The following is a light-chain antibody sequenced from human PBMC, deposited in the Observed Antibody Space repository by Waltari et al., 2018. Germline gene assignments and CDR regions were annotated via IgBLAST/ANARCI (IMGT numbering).Light chain of an antibody. CDR1: QSVTRY. CDR2: DAS. CDR3: QQRSNWPPLT. V-gene: IGKV3-11*01. Sequence: EFVLTQSPATMSLSPGERATLPCRASQSVTRYLAWYQQKPGQAPRLLINDASNRATGIPARFSGSGSGTDFTLTISSLEPEDVAVYYCQQRSNWPPLTFGGGTKVEIK. J-gene: IGKJ4*01.